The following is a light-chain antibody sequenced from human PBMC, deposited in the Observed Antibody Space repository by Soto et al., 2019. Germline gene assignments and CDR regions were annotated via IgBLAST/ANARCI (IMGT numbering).Light chain of an antibody. V-gene: IGLV2-14*01. CDR2: EVS. J-gene: IGLJ1*01. Sequence: QSVLTQPASVSGSPGQSITISCTGTSSDVGGYNYVSWYQLHPGKAPKLIIYEVSNRPSGVSNRFSGSKSGNTASLTISGLQAEDEADYYCSSYTSSSTLDVFGTGTKVTVL. CDR3: SSYTSSSTLDV. CDR1: SSDVGGYNY.